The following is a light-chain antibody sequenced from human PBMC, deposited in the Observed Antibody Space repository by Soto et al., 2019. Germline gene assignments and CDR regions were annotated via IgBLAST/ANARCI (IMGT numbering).Light chain of an antibody. CDR1: SSDIGAYDY. J-gene: IGLJ1*01. CDR2: GVS. V-gene: IGLV2-11*01. CDR3: CSYVGVYTFDV. Sequence: QSALTQPRSVSGSPGQSVTISCTGTSSDIGAYDYVSWYQQHPGKAPNLLIYGVSQRPSGVPDRFSASKSDNTASLTISGLQADDEADYYCCSYVGVYTFDVFGTGTKLTVL.